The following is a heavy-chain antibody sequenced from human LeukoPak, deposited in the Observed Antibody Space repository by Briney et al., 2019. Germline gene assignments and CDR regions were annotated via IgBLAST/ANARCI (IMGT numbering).Heavy chain of an antibody. V-gene: IGHV3-23*01. Sequence: GGSLRLSCAASGFTFSSYAMSWVRQVPGKGLEWVSVISGSGDNTYYADSVKGRFTISRDSSKNMLYLQMNSLRAEDTAVYYCARDSSGQGDYWGQGTLVTVSS. CDR2: ISGSGDNT. CDR3: ARDSSGQGDY. J-gene: IGHJ4*02. D-gene: IGHD3-22*01. CDR1: GFTFSSYA.